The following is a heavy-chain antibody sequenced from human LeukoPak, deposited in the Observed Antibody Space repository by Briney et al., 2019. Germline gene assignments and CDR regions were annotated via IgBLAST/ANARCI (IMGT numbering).Heavy chain of an antibody. CDR1: GFTFSSYW. CDR3: ARGYWGSYWYFDC. D-gene: IGHD3-16*01. V-gene: IGHV3-7*01. CDR2: IKQDGSEK. J-gene: IGHJ4*02. Sequence: GGSLRLSCAASGFTFSSYWMSWVRQAPGKGLEWVANIKQDGSEKYYVDSVKGRFTISRDNAKNSLSLQMNSLRVEDTAVYYCARGYWGSYWYFDCWGQGTLVTVSS.